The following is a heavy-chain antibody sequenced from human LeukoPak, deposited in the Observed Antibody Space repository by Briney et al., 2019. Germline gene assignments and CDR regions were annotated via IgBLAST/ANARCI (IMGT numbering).Heavy chain of an antibody. CDR3: AEVRAEVVPAAMVYGNWFDP. Sequence: GGSLRLSCAASGFTFSSYAMHWVRQAPGKGLEWVAVISYDGSNKYYADSVKGRFTISRDNSKNTLYLQMNSLRAEDTAVYYCAEVRAEVVPAAMVYGNWFDPWGQGTLVTVSS. CDR2: ISYDGSNK. J-gene: IGHJ5*02. CDR1: GFTFSSYA. D-gene: IGHD2-2*01. V-gene: IGHV3-30*04.